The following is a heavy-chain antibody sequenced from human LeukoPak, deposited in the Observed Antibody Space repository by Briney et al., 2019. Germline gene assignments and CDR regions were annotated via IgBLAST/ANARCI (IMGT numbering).Heavy chain of an antibody. Sequence: PSETLSLTCTVSGGSISSSSYYWGWIRQPPGKGLEWIGSIYYSGSTNYNPSLKSRVTISVDTSKNQFSLKLSSVTAADTAVYYCARVFRMKGVYWFDPWGQGTLVTVSS. CDR3: ARVFRMKGVYWFDP. V-gene: IGHV4-39*07. CDR1: GGSISSSSYY. D-gene: IGHD2-8*01. CDR2: IYYSGST. J-gene: IGHJ5*02.